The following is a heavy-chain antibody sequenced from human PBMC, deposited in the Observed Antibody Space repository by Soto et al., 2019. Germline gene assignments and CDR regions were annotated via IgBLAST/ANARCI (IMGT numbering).Heavy chain of an antibody. CDR3: AHRPSYCSGCSCYSGFDY. D-gene: IGHD2-15*01. CDR2: IYWDDDK. J-gene: IGHJ4*02. Sequence: QITLKESGPTLVKPTQTLTLTCTFSGFSLSTSGVGVGWIRQPPGKALEWLALIYWDDDKRYSPSLKSRLTITKATSKTPVVLTMTTMAPVDTPTYYCAHRPSYCSGCSCYSGFDYWGQGTLVTVSS. CDR1: GFSLSTSGVG. V-gene: IGHV2-5*02.